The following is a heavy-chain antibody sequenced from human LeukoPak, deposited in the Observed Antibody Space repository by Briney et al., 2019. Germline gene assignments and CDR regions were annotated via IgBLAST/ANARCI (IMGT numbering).Heavy chain of an antibody. J-gene: IGHJ4*02. CDR2: ITGSGGST. D-gene: IGHD2-8*01. CDR1: GFTISNYA. V-gene: IGHV3-23*01. CDR3: AKGLLVDPG. Sequence: GGSLRLSCAASGFTISNYAMNWVRQAPGKGLEWVSSITGSGGSTYYADSVKGRFTISRDSSKNTLYLQMNSLRAEDTAVYYCAKGLLVDPGWGQGTLVTVSS.